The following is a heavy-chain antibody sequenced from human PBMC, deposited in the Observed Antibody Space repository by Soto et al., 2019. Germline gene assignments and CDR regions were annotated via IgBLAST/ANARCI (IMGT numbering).Heavy chain of an antibody. CDR3: ARGYYDFWSGKPNGWFDP. Sequence: ASVKVSCKASGYTFTSYGISWVRQAPGQGLEWMGWISAYNGNTNYAQKLQGRVTMTTDTSTSTAYMELRSLRSDDTAVYYCARGYYDFWSGKPNGWFDPWGQGTLVTVSS. V-gene: IGHV1-18*04. CDR1: GYTFTSYG. D-gene: IGHD3-3*01. CDR2: ISAYNGNT. J-gene: IGHJ5*02.